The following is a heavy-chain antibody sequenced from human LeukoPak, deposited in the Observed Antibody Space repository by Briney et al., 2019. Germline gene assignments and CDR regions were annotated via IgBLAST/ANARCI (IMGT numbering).Heavy chain of an antibody. CDR2: ISSSSTYI. J-gene: IGHJ4*02. Sequence: PGGSLRLSCAASGFTFSSYGMHWVRQAPGKGLEWVSSISSSSTYIYYADSVKGRFTISRDAAKNSLYLQMNSQRAEDTAVYYRARVPNSSNWYYFDYWGQGTLVTVSS. CDR1: GFTFSSYG. V-gene: IGHV3-21*01. D-gene: IGHD6-13*01. CDR3: ARVPNSSNWYYFDY.